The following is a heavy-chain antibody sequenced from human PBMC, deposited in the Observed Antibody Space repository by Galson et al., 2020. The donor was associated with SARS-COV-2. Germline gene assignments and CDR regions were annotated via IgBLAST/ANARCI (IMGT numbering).Heavy chain of an antibody. D-gene: IGHD2-2*01. CDR3: ARQTRSNTSLYAFHI. J-gene: IGHJ3*02. CDR2: SYATGNT. CDR1: GDSSNYYY. V-gene: IGHV4-4*07. Sequence: SETLSLTCTVSGDSSNYYYWSWMRQPAGQGLQWIGRSYATGNTKYNPSLESRVTISVDTSKNQFSLKLNSVTAADTAMYYCARQTRSNTSLYAFHIWGQGTMVTVSS.